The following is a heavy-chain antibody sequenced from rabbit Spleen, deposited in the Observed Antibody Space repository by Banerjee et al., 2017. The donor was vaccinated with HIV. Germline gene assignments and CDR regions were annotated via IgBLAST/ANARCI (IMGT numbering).Heavy chain of an antibody. D-gene: IGHD1-1*01. Sequence: QSLEESGGDLVKPGASLTLTCTASGFSFTYIDYLCWVRQPPGEGPEWIACVAAGVSLTSYYATWAKGRFTISKTSSTTVTLQMTSLTAADRATYFCARDLVGVIGWNFYLWGQGTLVTVS. CDR1: GFSFTYIDY. V-gene: IGHV1S40*01. J-gene: IGHJ4*01. CDR2: VAAGVSLTS. CDR3: ARDLVGVIGWNFYL.